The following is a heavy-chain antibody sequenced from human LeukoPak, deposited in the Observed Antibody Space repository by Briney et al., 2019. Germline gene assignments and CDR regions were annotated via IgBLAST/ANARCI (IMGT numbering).Heavy chain of an antibody. CDR1: GGSISSSNW. CDR3: ATRKLGNDY. CDR2: IYHSGST. Sequence: SETLSLTCAVSGGSISSSNWWSWVRQPPGKGLEWIGEIYHSGSTNYNPSLKSRVTISADTSKNQFSLKLSSVTAADTAMYYCATRKLGNDYWGQGTLVTVSS. J-gene: IGHJ4*02. V-gene: IGHV4-4*02. D-gene: IGHD7-27*01.